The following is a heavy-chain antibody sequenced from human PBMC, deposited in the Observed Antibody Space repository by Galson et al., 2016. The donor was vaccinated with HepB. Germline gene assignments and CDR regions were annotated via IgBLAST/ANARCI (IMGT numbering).Heavy chain of an antibody. CDR1: GFTFSSYA. Sequence: SLRLSCAASGFTFSSYAMSWVRQAPGKGLEWVSAISGSGASTYYADSVKGRFTISRDNSKNTLYLQMTSLRAEDTAVYYCAKDLIAVAGPYFDSWGQGTLVTVSS. CDR2: ISGSGAST. D-gene: IGHD6-19*01. V-gene: IGHV3-23*01. J-gene: IGHJ4*02. CDR3: AKDLIAVAGPYFDS.